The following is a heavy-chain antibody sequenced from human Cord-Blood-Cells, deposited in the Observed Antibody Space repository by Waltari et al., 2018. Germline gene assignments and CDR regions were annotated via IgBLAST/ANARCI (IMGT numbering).Heavy chain of an antibody. CDR1: GYTFPSCG. CDR3: ARLDDLCSGYYVGY. Sequence: VEVVQSGAEVKKPGGSAKVCCRASGYTFPSCGIRWVRRAPGQGLEWRGWVSADNGNTNYAQKLQGRVTMTTDTSTSTAYVELRSLRSYDTSVYYCARLDDLCSGYYVGYWGQGTPITVSS. J-gene: IGHJ4*02. D-gene: IGHD3-3*01. V-gene: IGHV1-18*04. CDR2: VSADNGNT.